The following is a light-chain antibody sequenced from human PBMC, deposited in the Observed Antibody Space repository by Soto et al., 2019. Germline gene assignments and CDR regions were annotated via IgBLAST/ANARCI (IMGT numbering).Light chain of an antibody. CDR3: QQFNSYPHRLT. J-gene: IGKJ4*01. CDR2: DAS. V-gene: IGKV1-13*02. CDR1: QGISSA. Sequence: AIQLTQSPSSLSASVGDRVTITCRASQGISSALAWYQQKPGKAPKLLIYDASSLESGVPSRFSGSGSGTDFTLTISSLQPEDFATYYCQQFNSYPHRLTFCGGTKVEIK.